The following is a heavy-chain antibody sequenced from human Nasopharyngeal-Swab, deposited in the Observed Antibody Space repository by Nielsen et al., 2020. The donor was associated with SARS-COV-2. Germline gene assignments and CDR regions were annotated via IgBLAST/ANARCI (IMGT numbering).Heavy chain of an antibody. J-gene: IGHJ6*02. CDR1: GYTFTSYG. D-gene: IGHD6-6*01. CDR3: ARADTYSSSMDV. CDR2: ISAYNGNT. Sequence: ASVKVSCKASGYTFTSYGISWVRQAPGQGLEWMGWISAYNGNTNYAQKLQGRVTMTTDTSTSTAYMELSSLRSEDTAVYYCARADTYSSSMDVWGQGTTVTVSS. V-gene: IGHV1-18*01.